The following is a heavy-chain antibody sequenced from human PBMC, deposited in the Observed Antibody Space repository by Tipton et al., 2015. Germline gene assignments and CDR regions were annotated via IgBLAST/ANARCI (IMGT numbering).Heavy chain of an antibody. V-gene: IGHV4-39*01. CDR2: IYYSGRT. CDR3: ARHRRTRLVDGMDV. Sequence: GLVKPSETLSLTCTVSGDFISSGAYFWGWIRQPPGRGLEWIGSIYYSGRTDYSSSFRSRVTISIDTPKNQFSLNLSSVIAADTAVYFCARHRRTRLVDGMDVWGQGTTVTVSS. CDR1: GDFISSGAYF. J-gene: IGHJ6*02.